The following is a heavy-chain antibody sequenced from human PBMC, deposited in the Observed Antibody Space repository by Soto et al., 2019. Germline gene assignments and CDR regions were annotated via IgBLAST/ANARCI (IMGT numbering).Heavy chain of an antibody. V-gene: IGHV3-30*03. J-gene: IGHJ2*01. Sequence: PGKGLEWVAVISDDGSNEYYADSVKGRFTIYRDNSKNTLYLQMNSLRAEDTAVYFFFIQAEDGIRDTVPVSAFLLNRSSDL. D-gene: IGHD2-15*01. CDR3: FIQAEDGIRDTVPVSAFLLNRSSDL. CDR2: ISDDGSNE.